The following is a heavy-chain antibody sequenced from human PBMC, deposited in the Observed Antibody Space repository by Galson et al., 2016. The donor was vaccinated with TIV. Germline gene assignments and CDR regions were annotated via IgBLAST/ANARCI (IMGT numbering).Heavy chain of an antibody. V-gene: IGHV3-48*04. CDR2: ISSSSGTI. D-gene: IGHD2-21*02. CDR1: GFSFSRNA. Sequence: SLRLSCAASGFSFSRNAMHWVRQAPGRGLEWLSYISSSSGTIYYAKSVKGRLTISRDNAKKSLYLEMSSLRADDTALYYCARVSRPNGDNVCDSWGQGTLVIVSS. CDR3: ARVSRPNGDNVCDS. J-gene: IGHJ4*02.